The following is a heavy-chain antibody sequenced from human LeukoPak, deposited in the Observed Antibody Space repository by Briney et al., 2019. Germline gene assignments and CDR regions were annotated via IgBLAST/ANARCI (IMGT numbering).Heavy chain of an antibody. V-gene: IGHV3-43*02. Sequence: GGSLRLSCAASGFTFDDYAMHWVRQAPGKGLEWVSLISGDGSSTYYADSVKGRFTISRDNSKNSLYLQMNSLRTEDTAFYYCVKGRQWILHYWGQGTLVTVS. CDR2: ISGDGSST. J-gene: IGHJ4*02. CDR1: GFTFDDYA. CDR3: VKGRQWILHY. D-gene: IGHD6-19*01.